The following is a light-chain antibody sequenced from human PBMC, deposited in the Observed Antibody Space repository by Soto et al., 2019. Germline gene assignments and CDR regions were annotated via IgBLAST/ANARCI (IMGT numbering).Light chain of an antibody. Sequence: DIVMTQSPDSLAVSLGERANINCKSSQSVLYSSNNKNYLAWYQQKPGQPPKLLIYWASTRESGVPDRFSGSGSGTDFTLTISSLQAVDVAVYYFQLYYSTPAFGQGTKVEIK. CDR2: WAS. CDR3: QLYYSTPA. V-gene: IGKV4-1*01. CDR1: QSVLYSSNNKNY. J-gene: IGKJ1*01.